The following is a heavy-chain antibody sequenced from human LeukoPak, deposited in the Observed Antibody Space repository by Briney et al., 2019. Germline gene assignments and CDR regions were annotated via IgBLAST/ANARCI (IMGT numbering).Heavy chain of an antibody. CDR1: GFTFSSSW. CDR3: ARGTGYYYNYFDY. D-gene: IGHD3/OR15-3a*01. Sequence: PGGSLRLSCAASGFTFSSSWMHWVRQAPGKGLVWVSRINSDGSITNYADSVKGRFTISRDNAKNTLYLEMNSLRAEDTAVYYCARGTGYYYNYFDYWGQGTLVTVS. J-gene: IGHJ4*02. V-gene: IGHV3-74*01. CDR2: INSDGSIT.